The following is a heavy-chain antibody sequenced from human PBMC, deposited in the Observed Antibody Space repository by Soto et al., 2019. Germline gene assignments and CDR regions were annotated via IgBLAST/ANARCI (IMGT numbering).Heavy chain of an antibody. Sequence: QVQLVESGGGVVQPGRSLRLSCAASGFTFSSYGMHWVRQAPGKGLEWVAVIWYDGSNKYYADSVKGRFTISRDNSKNTLYLQMNSLRAEDTAVYYCARDRYSGSLREDWYFDLWGRGTLVTVSS. V-gene: IGHV3-33*01. CDR3: ARDRYSGSLREDWYFDL. J-gene: IGHJ2*01. D-gene: IGHD1-26*01. CDR1: GFTFSSYG. CDR2: IWYDGSNK.